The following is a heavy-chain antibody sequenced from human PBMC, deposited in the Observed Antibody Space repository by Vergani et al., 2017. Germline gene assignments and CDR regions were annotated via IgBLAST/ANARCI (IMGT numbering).Heavy chain of an antibody. CDR2: ISYDGSNK. J-gene: IGHJ6*02. CDR1: GFTFSSYA. Sequence: QVQLVESGGGVVQPGRSLRLSCAASGFTFSSYAMHWVRQAPGKGLEWVAVISYDGSNKSYADSVKGRFTISRDNSKNTLYLQMNSLRAEDTAVYYCARDLTTGTTGTTVPYYYYGMDVWGQGTTVTVSS. CDR3: ARDLTTGTTGTTVPYYYYGMDV. D-gene: IGHD1-1*01. V-gene: IGHV3-30-3*01.